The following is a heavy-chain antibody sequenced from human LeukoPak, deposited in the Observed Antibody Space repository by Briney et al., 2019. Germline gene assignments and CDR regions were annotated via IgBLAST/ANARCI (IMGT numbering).Heavy chain of an antibody. V-gene: IGHV3-21*01. D-gene: IGHD6-13*01. J-gene: IGHJ4*02. Sequence: PGGSLRLSCAASGFTFSSYAMSWVRQAPGKGLDWVSSISSSSSYIYYADSVKGRFTISRDNAKNSLYLQMNSLRAEDTAVYYRARGDREAAGKADYWGQGTLVTVSS. CDR3: ARGDREAAGKADY. CDR1: GFTFSSYA. CDR2: ISSSSSYI.